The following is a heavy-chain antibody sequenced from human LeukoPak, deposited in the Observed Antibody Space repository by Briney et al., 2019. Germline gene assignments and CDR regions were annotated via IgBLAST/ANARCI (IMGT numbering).Heavy chain of an antibody. D-gene: IGHD5-24*01. V-gene: IGHV3-7*04. J-gene: IGHJ4*02. CDR2: IKQDGSEK. CDR3: TRVGYIDEGIDY. CDR1: GFTFSSYW. Sequence: GGSLRLSCAASGFTFSSYWMSCVRQAPGKGLEWVANIKQDGSEKYYVDSVKGRFTISRDNAKNSLYLQMNSLRAEDTAIYYCTRVGYIDEGIDYWGQGTLVTVSS.